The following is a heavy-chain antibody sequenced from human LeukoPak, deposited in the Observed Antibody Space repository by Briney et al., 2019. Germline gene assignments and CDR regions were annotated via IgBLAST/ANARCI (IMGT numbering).Heavy chain of an antibody. CDR2: ISAYNGNT. V-gene: IGHV1-18*01. D-gene: IGHD1-20*01. CDR1: GYTFTSYG. Sequence: ASVKVSCKASGYTFTSYGISWLRQAPGQGLEWMGWISAYNGNTNYAQKLQGRVTMTTDTSTSTAYMELRCLRSDDTAVYYCAAGITGTHDKSPPIFDYWGEEALVTVSS. CDR3: AAGITGTHDKSPPIFDY. J-gene: IGHJ4*02.